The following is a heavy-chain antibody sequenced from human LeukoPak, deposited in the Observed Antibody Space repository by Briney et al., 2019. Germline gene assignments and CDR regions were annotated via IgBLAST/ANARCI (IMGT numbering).Heavy chain of an antibody. Sequence: GGSLRLSCAASGFTFSDYYMSWIRQAPGKGLEWVSYIRSSGSTIYYADSVKGRFTISRDNAKNSLYLQMNSLRAEDTAVYYCAREERGYSGYDPLYYFDYWGQGTLVTVSS. D-gene: IGHD5-12*01. CDR1: GFTFSDYY. CDR3: AREERGYSGYDPLYYFDY. CDR2: IRSSGSTI. V-gene: IGHV3-11*01. J-gene: IGHJ4*02.